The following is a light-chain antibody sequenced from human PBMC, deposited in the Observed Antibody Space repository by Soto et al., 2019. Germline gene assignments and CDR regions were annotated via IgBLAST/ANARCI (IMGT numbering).Light chain of an antibody. CDR3: SSYAGSNTSV. CDR1: SSDVGLYDY. CDR2: EVS. Sequence: QSVLAQPASVSGSPGQSITISCTGTSSDVGLYDYVSWYQQHPGKAPQLMIYEVSKRPSGVPDRFSGSKSGNTASLTVSGLQPEDEADYYCSSYAGSNTSVFGIVTKVTVL. J-gene: IGLJ1*01. V-gene: IGLV2-8*01.